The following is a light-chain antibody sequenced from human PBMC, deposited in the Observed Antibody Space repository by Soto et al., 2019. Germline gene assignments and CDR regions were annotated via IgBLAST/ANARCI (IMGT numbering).Light chain of an antibody. CDR3: QQLNSYLPFT. CDR1: QGISSY. CDR2: AAS. Sequence: IQLTQSPSSLSASVGDRVTITCRASQGISSYLAWYQQKPGKAPKLLIYAASTLQSGVPSRFSGSGSGTDFTLTSSSLQPEDFATYYCQQLNSYLPFTFGPGTKVDIK. J-gene: IGKJ3*01. V-gene: IGKV1-9*01.